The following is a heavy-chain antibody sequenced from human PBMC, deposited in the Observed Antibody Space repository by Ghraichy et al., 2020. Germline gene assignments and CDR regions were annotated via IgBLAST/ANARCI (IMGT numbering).Heavy chain of an antibody. J-gene: IGHJ3*02. CDR2: ISSSSRYI. V-gene: IGHV3-21*01. CDR1: GFSFSTYT. D-gene: IGHD3-10*01. Sequence: ESLNISCAASGFSFSTYTMNWVRQAPGKGLEWVSSISSSSRYIYYGDSMKGRFTISRDNANNSLYLQMNSLRAEDTAVYYCARSRGDYINDAFDIWGQGTVVSVSS. CDR3: ARSRGDYINDAFDI.